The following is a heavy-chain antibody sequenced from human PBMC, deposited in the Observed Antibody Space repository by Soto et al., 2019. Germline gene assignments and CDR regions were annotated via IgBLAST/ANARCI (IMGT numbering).Heavy chain of an antibody. CDR3: ARVVVVVAAAQALDY. J-gene: IGHJ4*02. CDR2: IYYSGST. V-gene: IGHV4-39*07. CDR1: GGSISSSSYY. Sequence: PSETLSLTCTVSGGSISSSSYYWGWIRQPPGKGLEWIGSIYYSGSTYYNPSLKSRVTISVDTSKNQFSLKLSSVTAADTAVYYCARVVVVVAAAQALDYWGQGTLVTVSS. D-gene: IGHD2-15*01.